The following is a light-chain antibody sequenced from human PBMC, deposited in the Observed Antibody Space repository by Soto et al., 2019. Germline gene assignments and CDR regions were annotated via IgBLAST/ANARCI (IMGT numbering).Light chain of an antibody. V-gene: IGLV3-25*02. CDR3: QSSDSSGRYPYV. J-gene: IGLJ1*01. CDR2: KDN. CDR1: ALPKQY. Sequence: SYKLTQPPSVSVSPGQTARITCSGDALPKQYAYWYQQKPGQAPVVVIYKDNGRPSGIPERFSGSSSGTTVTLTISGVQAEDEAYYYCQSSDSSGRYPYVFGTGTKVTV.